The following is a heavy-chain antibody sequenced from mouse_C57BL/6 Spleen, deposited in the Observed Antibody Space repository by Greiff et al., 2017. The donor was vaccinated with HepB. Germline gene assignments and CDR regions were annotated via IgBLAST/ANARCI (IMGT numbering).Heavy chain of an antibody. CDR1: GYSITSGYY. D-gene: IGHD1-1*01. CDR3: ARVDYGSSYGYFDY. J-gene: IGHJ2*01. V-gene: IGHV3-6*01. Sequence: EVQLVESGPGLVKPSQSLSLTCSVTGYSITSGYYWNWIRQFPGNKLEWMGYISYDGSNNYNPSLKNRISITRDTSKNQFFLKLNSVTTEDTATYYCARVDYGSSYGYFDYWGQGTTLTVSS. CDR2: ISYDGSN.